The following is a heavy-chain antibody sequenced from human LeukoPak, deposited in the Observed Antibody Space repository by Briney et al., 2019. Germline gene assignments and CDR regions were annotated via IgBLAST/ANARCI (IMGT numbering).Heavy chain of an antibody. J-gene: IGHJ6*03. CDR2: ISAYNGNT. D-gene: IGHD2-15*01. CDR1: GYTFTSYG. CDR3: ARVLEGYCSGGSCYLGINYYYMDV. V-gene: IGHV1-18*01. Sequence: ASVKVSCKASGYTFTSYGISWVRQAPGQGLEWMGWISAYNGNTNYAQKLQGRVTMTTDTSTSTAYMELRSLRSDGTAVYYCARVLEGYCSGGSCYLGINYYYMDVWGKGTTVTVSS.